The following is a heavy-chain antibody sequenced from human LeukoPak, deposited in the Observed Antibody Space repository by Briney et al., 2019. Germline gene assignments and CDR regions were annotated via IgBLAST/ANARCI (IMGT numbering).Heavy chain of an antibody. J-gene: IGHJ5*02. CDR1: GAPIARGSYH. CDR3: TRGAHEYGGSFYP. D-gene: IGHD4-23*01. CDR2: ISAGGRT. V-gene: IGHV4-61*02. Sequence: PSETLSLTCALSGAPIARGSYHWDWIRQPAGARPEYIGRISAGGRTNYNPSLKSRLTLSMDTSKNHVSLRLSSVTAADTALYYCTRGAHEYGGSFYPWGQGNLVTVSS.